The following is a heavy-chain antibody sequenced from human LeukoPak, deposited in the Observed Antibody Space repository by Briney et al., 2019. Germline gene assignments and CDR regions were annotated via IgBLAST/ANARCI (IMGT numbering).Heavy chain of an antibody. D-gene: IGHD6-19*01. CDR3: ARDVLLVVGYSSGWYFDY. CDR1: GYTFTSYY. V-gene: IGHV1-46*01. Sequence: ASVKVSCKASGYTFTSYYMHWVRQAPGQGLEWMGIINPSGGSTSYAQKFQGRVTMTRDTSTSTVYMELSSLRSEDTAVYYCARDVLLVVGYSSGWYFDYWGQGTLVIVSS. CDR2: INPSGGST. J-gene: IGHJ4*02.